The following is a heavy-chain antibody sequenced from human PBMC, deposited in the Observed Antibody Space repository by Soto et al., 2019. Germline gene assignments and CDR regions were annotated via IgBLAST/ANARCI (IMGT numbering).Heavy chain of an antibody. CDR3: TRGYSGYGVDWFDP. J-gene: IGHJ5*02. D-gene: IGHD5-12*01. V-gene: IGHV3-49*03. CDR2: IRSKAYGGTT. Sequence: GGSLRLSCTASGFTFGDYAMSWFRQAPGKGLEWVGFIRSKAYGGTTEYAASVKGRFTISRDDSKSIAYLQMNSLKTEDTAVYYCTRGYSGYGVDWFDPWGQGTLVTVSS. CDR1: GFTFGDYA.